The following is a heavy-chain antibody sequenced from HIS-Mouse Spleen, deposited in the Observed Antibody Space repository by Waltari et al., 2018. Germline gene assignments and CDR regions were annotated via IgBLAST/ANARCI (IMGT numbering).Heavy chain of an antibody. CDR1: GGSISSRSSY. D-gene: IGHD6-13*01. J-gene: IGHJ2*01. V-gene: IGHV4-39*07. CDR2: TYYSGST. Sequence: QLQLQESGPGLVKPSETLSLTCTVSGGSISSRSSYWVWIRQPPGKGLEWIGSTYYSGSTYYNPSLKSRVTISVDTTKNQFSLKLNSVTAADTAVYYCAREIPYSSSWYDWYFDLWGRGTLVTVSS. CDR3: AREIPYSSSWYDWYFDL.